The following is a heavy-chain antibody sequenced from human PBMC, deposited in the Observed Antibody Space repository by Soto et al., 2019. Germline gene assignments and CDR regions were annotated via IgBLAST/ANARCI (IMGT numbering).Heavy chain of an antibody. Sequence: GASVKVSCKASGFTFTSSAVQWVRQARGQRLEWIGWIVVGSGNTSYAQKFQERVTITRDMSTSTAYMELSSLRSEDTTVYYCAAADLDYYDSSGYLNYYYYGMDVWGQGTTVTVSS. D-gene: IGHD3-22*01. CDR3: AAADLDYYDSSGYLNYYYYGMDV. V-gene: IGHV1-58*01. J-gene: IGHJ6*02. CDR1: GFTFTSSA. CDR2: IVVGSGNT.